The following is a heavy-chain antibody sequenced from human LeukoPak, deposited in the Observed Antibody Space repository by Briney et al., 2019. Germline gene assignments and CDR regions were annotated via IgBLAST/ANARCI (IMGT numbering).Heavy chain of an antibody. CDR2: FAGSDTTT. J-gene: IGHJ4*02. V-gene: IGHV3-48*03. Sequence: PGGSLRLSCAASGFDFSGYEMNWVRQAPGKGLEWVAYFAGSDTTTYYADSVKGRFTISRDNARNSLYLQMNSPRAEDTALYYCTTRGYHLDSWGQGTLGTVSS. CDR1: GFDFSGYE. CDR3: TTRGYHLDS. D-gene: IGHD3-22*01.